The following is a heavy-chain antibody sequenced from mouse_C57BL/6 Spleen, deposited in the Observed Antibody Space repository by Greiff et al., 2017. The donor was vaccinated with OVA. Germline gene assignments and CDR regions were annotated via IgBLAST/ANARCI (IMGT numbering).Heavy chain of an antibody. CDR1: GYAFTNYL. CDR3: ARGDSSYDYFDY. D-gene: IGHD1-1*01. V-gene: IGHV1-54*01. CDR2: INPGSGGT. J-gene: IGHJ2*01. Sequence: QVQLQQSGAELVRPGTSVKVSCKASGYAFTNYLIAWVKQRPGQGLEWIGVINPGSGGTNYNEKFKGKATLTADKASSTAYMQLSSLTSEDSAVYFCARGDSSYDYFDYWGQGTTLTVSS.